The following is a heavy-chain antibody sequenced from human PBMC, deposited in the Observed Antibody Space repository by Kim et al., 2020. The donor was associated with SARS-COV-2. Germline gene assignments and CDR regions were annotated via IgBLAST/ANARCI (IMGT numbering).Heavy chain of an antibody. D-gene: IGHD2-2*01. CDR1: GFTFKNYW. CDR2: INRDGSGT. CDR3: ARETPSEGKYFTDY. V-gene: IGHV3-74*01. J-gene: IGHJ4*02. Sequence: GGSLRLSCAASGFTFKNYWMQWVRQVPGKGLVWVSRINRDGSGTIYADSVKGRFTISRDNAKNTLYLQMNSLRAEDTAVYYCARETPSEGKYFTDYWGQG.